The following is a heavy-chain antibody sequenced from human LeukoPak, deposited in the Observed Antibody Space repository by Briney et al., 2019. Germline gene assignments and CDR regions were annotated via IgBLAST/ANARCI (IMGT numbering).Heavy chain of an antibody. Sequence: SVKVSCKASGYTFTSYGISWVRQAPGQGLEWMGRIIPIFGTANYAQKFQGRVTITTNESTSTAYMELSSLRSEDTAVYYCARDADDRGGGEDYWGQGTLVTVSS. V-gene: IGHV1-69*05. CDR3: ARDADDRGGGEDY. CDR2: IIPIFGTA. J-gene: IGHJ4*02. CDR1: GYTFTSYG. D-gene: IGHD2-21*01.